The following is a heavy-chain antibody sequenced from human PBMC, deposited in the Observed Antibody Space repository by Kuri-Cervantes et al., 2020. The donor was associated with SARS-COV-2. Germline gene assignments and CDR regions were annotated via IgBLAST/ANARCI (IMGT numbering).Heavy chain of an antibody. D-gene: IGHD4-17*01. V-gene: IGHV4-4*02. Sequence: SETLSLTCAVSGGSISSSNWWSWVRQPPGKGLERIGEIYHSGSTNYNPSLKSRVTISVDKSKNQFSLKLSSVTAADTAVYYCARATSTVIRYYFDYWGQGTLVTVSS. CDR1: GGSISSSNW. CDR2: IYHSGST. J-gene: IGHJ4*02. CDR3: ARATSTVIRYYFDY.